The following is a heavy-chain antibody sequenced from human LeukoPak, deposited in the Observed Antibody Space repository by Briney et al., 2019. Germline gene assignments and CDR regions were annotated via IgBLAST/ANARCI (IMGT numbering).Heavy chain of an antibody. D-gene: IGHD2-15*01. CDR1: GYKFTNYG. J-gene: IGHJ6*03. V-gene: IGHV1-18*01. Sequence: ASVKVSCKASGYKFTNYGISWVRQAPGQGLEWMGWISPYNGNTIYAQKLQGRVTMTTDTSTSTAYMELRSLRSDDPAVYYCARGRGTSGSNRDFYYYYYMDVWGKGTTVTVSS. CDR2: ISPYNGNT. CDR3: ARGRGTSGSNRDFYYYYYMDV.